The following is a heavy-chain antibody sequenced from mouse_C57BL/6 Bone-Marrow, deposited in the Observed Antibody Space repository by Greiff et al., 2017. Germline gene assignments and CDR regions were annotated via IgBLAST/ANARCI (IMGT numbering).Heavy chain of an antibody. D-gene: IGHD2-4*01. CDR3: ARGNYDYDPAWFAY. V-gene: IGHV1-69*01. CDR2: IDPSDSYT. J-gene: IGHJ3*01. Sequence: QVQLQQPGAELVMPGASVKLSCKASGYTFTSYWMHWVKQRPGQGLEWIGEIDPSDSYTNYNQKFKGKSTLTVDKSSSTAYMQLSSLTSEDSAVYYCARGNYDYDPAWFAYWGQGTLVTVSA. CDR1: GYTFTSYW.